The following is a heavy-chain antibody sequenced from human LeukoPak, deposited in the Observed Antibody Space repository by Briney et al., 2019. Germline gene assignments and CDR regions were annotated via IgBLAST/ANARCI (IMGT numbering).Heavy chain of an antibody. D-gene: IGHD3-10*01. J-gene: IGHJ4*02. CDR1: GGTFSSYA. CDR2: IIPIFGTT. CDR3: ARGMVRGVIITSEMYFDY. Sequence: SVKISCKASGGTFSSYAISWVRQAPGQGLEWMGGIIPIFGTTNYAQKFQGRVSITADESTSTAYMELSSLRSEDTAVYYCARGMVRGVIITSEMYFDYWGQGTLVTVSS. V-gene: IGHV1-69*13.